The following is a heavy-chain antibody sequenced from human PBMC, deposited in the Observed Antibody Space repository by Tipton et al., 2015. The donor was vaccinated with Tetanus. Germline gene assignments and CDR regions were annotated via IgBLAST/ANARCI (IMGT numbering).Heavy chain of an antibody. CDR3: AREGDCSGGSCFSGDFDN. D-gene: IGHD2-15*01. V-gene: IGHV3-23*01. Sequence: SLRLSCAASGFMFSNYAMTWVRQAPGKALEWASTFSGAASTAYYTDSVKARFSISRDISKNPLYQQMNSLTAEGTALYYCAREGDCSGGSCFSGDFDNWGQGTQLGVSS. CDR2: FSGAASTA. J-gene: IGHJ4*02. CDR1: GFMFSNYA.